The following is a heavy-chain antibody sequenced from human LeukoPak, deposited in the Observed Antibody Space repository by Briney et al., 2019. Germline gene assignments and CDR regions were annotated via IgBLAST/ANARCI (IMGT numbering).Heavy chain of an antibody. V-gene: IGHV4-59*01. CDR2: LYYSGST. J-gene: IGHJ4*02. Sequence: SETLSLTCTVSGGSISRYYWSRIRQPPGEGLEWIGYLYYSGSTNYNPSLKSRVTISVDTSKNQFSLKLSSVTAADTAVYYCARGPLGAAVDYWGQGTLVTVSS. CDR3: ARGPLGAAVDY. D-gene: IGHD1-26*01. CDR1: GGSISRYY.